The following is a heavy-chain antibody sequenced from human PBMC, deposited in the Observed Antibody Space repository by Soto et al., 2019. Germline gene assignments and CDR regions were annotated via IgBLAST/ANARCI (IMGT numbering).Heavy chain of an antibody. D-gene: IGHD6-19*01. CDR1: GFTFSSYA. CDR3: AKFGQWLVGYFDY. J-gene: IGHJ4*02. V-gene: IGHV3-23*01. CDR2: ISGSGGST. Sequence: GGSLRLSCAASGFTFSSYAMSWVRQAPGKGLEWVSAISGSGGSTYYAGSVKGRFTISRDNSKNTLYLQMNSLRAEDTAVYYCAKFGQWLVGYFDYWGQGTLVTSPQ.